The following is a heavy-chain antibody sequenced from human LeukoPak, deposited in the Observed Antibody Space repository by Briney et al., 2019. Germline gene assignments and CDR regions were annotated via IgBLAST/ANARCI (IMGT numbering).Heavy chain of an antibody. D-gene: IGHD3/OR15-3a*01. CDR1: GFTFNNYA. J-gene: IGHJ4*02. Sequence: GGSLRLSCAASGFTFNNYAMSWVRQAPGKGLEWVSAISGSGGTTYYADSVKGRFTFSRDNSKNTLYLQMNSLRAEDTAVYYCAKDLFRTRGRSFDYWGQGTLVTVSS. CDR3: AKDLFRTRGRSFDY. CDR2: ISGSGGTT. V-gene: IGHV3-23*01.